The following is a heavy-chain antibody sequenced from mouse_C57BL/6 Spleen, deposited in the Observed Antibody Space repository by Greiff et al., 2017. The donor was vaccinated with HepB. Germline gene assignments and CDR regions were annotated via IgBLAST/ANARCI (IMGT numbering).Heavy chain of an antibody. J-gene: IGHJ2*01. V-gene: IGHV1-82*01. D-gene: IGHD2-5*01. CDR1: GYAFSSSW. CDR2: IYPGDGDT. CDR3: EHTGYSNCGGDY. Sequence: VQLQQSGPELVKPGASVKISCKASGYAFSSSWMNWVKQRPGKGLEWIGRIYPGDGDTNYNGKFKGKATLTADKSSSTAYMQLSSLTSEDSAVYFCEHTGYSNCGGDYWGQGTTLTVSS.